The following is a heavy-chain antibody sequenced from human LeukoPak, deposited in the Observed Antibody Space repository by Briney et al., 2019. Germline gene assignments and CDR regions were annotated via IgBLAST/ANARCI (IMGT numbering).Heavy chain of an antibody. CDR3: ARGWFGELLFGGAPFDY. CDR2: ISSSSSYI. CDR1: GFTFSSYS. D-gene: IGHD3-10*01. Sequence: PGGSLRLSCAASGFTFSSYSMNWVRQAPGKGLEWVSSISSSSSYIYYADSVKGRFTISRDNSKNTLYLQMNSLRAEDTAVYYCARGWFGELLFGGAPFDYWGQGTLVTVSS. J-gene: IGHJ4*02. V-gene: IGHV3-21*01.